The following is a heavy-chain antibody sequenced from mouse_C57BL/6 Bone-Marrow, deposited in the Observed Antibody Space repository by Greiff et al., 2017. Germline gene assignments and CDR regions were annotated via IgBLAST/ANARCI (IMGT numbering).Heavy chain of an antibody. CDR2: IYPGNSDT. J-gene: IGHJ4*01. Sequence: VQLKQSGTVLARPGASVKMSCKTSGYTFTSYWMHWVKQRPGQGLEWIGAIYPGNSDTSYNQKFKGKAKLTADTSASTAYMELSSLTNEDSAVYYCTKGSYGYAMDYWGQGTSVTVSS. V-gene: IGHV1-5*01. CDR1: GYTFTSYW. CDR3: TKGSYGYAMDY. D-gene: IGHD1-1*02.